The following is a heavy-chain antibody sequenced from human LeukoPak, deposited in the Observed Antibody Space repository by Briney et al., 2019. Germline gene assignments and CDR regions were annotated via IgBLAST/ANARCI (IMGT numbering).Heavy chain of an antibody. J-gene: IGHJ4*02. Sequence: ASVKLSCKASGYTFTGYYMHWVRQAPGQGLEWMGWINPNSGGTNYAQKFQGRVTMTRDTSISTAYMELSRLRSDDTAVYYCARVGRRGYSYGYYAFDYWGQGTLVTVSS. CDR2: INPNSGGT. V-gene: IGHV1-2*02. CDR3: ARVGRRGYSYGYYAFDY. CDR1: GYTFTGYY. D-gene: IGHD5-18*01.